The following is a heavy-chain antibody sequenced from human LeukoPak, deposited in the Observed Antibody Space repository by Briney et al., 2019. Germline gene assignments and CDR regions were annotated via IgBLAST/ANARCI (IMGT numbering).Heavy chain of an antibody. CDR3: ARARVSRGFSY. CDR1: GGSFSGYY. Sequence: SETLSLTCAVYGGSFSGYYWSWSRQPPGKGLEWIGEINHSGSTNYNPSLKSRVTISVDTSKNQFSLKLSSVTAADTAVYYCARARVSRGFSYWGQGTLVTVFS. J-gene: IGHJ4*02. CDR2: INHSGST. D-gene: IGHD6-13*01. V-gene: IGHV4-34*01.